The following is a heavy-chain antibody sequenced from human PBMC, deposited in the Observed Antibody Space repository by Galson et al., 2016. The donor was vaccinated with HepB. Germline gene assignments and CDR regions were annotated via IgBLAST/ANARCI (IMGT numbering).Heavy chain of an antibody. CDR3: VREHSVVPTTAYNWFDP. D-gene: IGHD4-23*01. CDR2: INSDGTIS. Sequence: SLRLSCAASGFAFSSHWMHWVRQDLGKGLVWVSRINSDGTISNYADSVKGRFTISRDNAKNTLYLQMNSLRAEDTAVYFCVREHSVVPTTAYNWFDPWGRGALFTVSS. CDR1: GFAFSSHW. J-gene: IGHJ5*02. V-gene: IGHV3-74*01.